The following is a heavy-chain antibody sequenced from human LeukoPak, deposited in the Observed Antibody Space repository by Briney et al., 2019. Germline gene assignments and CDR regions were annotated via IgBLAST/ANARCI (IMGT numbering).Heavy chain of an antibody. J-gene: IGHJ4*02. V-gene: IGHV3-23*01. CDR3: ASLLDTAMVLDY. CDR1: GFTFSSYA. Sequence: GGPLRLSCAASGFTFSSYAMSWVRQAPGKGLEWVSAISGSGGSTYYADSVKGRFTISRDNSKNTLYLQMNSLRAEDTAVYYCASLLDTAMVLDYWGQGTLVTVSS. CDR2: ISGSGGST. D-gene: IGHD5-18*01.